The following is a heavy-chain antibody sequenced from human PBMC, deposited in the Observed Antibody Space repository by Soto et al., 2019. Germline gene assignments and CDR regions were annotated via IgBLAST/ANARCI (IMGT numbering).Heavy chain of an antibody. CDR3: ASKLERGLYYYYGMDV. D-gene: IGHD1-1*01. Sequence: QPVGSLRLSCAASGFTFSSYSMNWVRQAPGKGLEWVSYISSSSSTIYYADSVKGRFTISRDNAKNSLYLQMNSLRDEDTAVYYCASKLERGLYYYYGMDVWGQGTTVTVSS. CDR1: GFTFSSYS. V-gene: IGHV3-48*02. CDR2: ISSSSSTI. J-gene: IGHJ6*02.